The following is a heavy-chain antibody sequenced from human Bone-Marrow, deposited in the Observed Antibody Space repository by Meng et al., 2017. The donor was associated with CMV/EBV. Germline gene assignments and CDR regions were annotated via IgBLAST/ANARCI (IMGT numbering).Heavy chain of an antibody. V-gene: IGHV1-2*02. J-gene: IGHJ4*02. CDR2: VNPRNGGI. Sequence: ASVKVSCKASGYTFTDYHMHWVRQAPGQGPEWMGWVNPRNGGIKYAQRFLDRVTMTRDTSTATAHMELRSLRLDDTAVYYCAKSMNDFWTGYYPLFDQWGQGTLVPVSS. CDR3: AKSMNDFWTGYYPLFDQ. D-gene: IGHD3/OR15-3a*01. CDR1: GYTFTDYH.